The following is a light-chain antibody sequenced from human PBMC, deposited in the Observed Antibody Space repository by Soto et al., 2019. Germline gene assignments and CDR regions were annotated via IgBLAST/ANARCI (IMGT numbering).Light chain of an antibody. CDR3: EQYGGSPRTT. Sequence: EIVLTQSPGTLSLSPGERATLSCRASQSVSSSYLAWYQQKPGQAPRLLIFGASSRATGIPDRFSGSGSGTDSALTISTLEPEDFAVYYCEQYGGSPRTTFGQGTKLEIK. CDR1: QSVSSSY. CDR2: GAS. V-gene: IGKV3-20*01. J-gene: IGKJ2*01.